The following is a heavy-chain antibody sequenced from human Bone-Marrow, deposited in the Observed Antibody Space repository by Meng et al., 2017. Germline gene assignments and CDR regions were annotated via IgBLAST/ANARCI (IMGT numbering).Heavy chain of an antibody. J-gene: IGHJ4*02. CDR2: ISSSSSYI. V-gene: IGHV3-21*01. Sequence: GESLKISCAASGFTFSSYSMNWVRQAPGKGLEWVSSISSSSSYIYYADSVKGRFTISRDNAKNSLYLQMNSLRAEDTAVYYCARAEDEYSSSWSYFDYWGQGTLVTVSS. CDR1: GFTFSSYS. D-gene: IGHD6-13*01. CDR3: ARAEDEYSSSWSYFDY.